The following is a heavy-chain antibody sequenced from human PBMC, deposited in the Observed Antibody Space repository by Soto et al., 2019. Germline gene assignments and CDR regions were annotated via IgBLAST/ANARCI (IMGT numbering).Heavy chain of an antibody. CDR2: IFSNDEK. CDR1: GFSLSNARMG. CDR3: ARIRGMVRGVTSYYGMDV. D-gene: IGHD3-10*01. V-gene: IGHV2-26*01. Sequence: QVTLKESGPVLVKPTEPLTLTCTVSGFSLSNARMGVSWIRQPPGKALEWLAHIFSNDEKSYSTSLKSRLTISKDTSKSQVVLTMTNMDPVDTATYYCARIRGMVRGVTSYYGMDVWGQGTTVTVSS. J-gene: IGHJ6*02.